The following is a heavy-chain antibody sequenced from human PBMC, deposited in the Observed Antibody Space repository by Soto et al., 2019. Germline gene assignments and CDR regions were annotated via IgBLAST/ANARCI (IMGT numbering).Heavy chain of an antibody. CDR2: ISAHNGIT. CDR3: ARGRYGDY. J-gene: IGHJ4*02. CDR1: GYAFTTYG. D-gene: IGHD1-1*01. V-gene: IGHV1-18*01. Sequence: QVHLVQSGAEVKKPGASVKVSCKGSGYAFTTYGITWVRQAPGQGLEWMGWISAHNGITNYAQKLQGRVTVTRDTPTSPAYMELRSLRSDDTAVYYCARGRYGDYWGQGALVTVSS.